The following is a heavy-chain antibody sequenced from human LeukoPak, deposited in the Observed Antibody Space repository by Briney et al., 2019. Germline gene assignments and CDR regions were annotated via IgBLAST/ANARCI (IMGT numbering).Heavy chain of an antibody. CDR1: GFTFSSYS. CDR2: ISSSSSYI. D-gene: IGHD3-3*01. V-gene: IGHV3-21*01. J-gene: IGHJ4*02. Sequence: GGSLRLSCAASGFTFSSYSMNWVRQAPGKGLEWVSSISSSSSYIYYADSVKGRFTISRDNAKNSLYLQMNSLRAEDTAVYYCARDLVGYDFWSGYYTDWFDYWGQGTLVTVSS. CDR3: ARDLVGYDFWSGYYTDWFDY.